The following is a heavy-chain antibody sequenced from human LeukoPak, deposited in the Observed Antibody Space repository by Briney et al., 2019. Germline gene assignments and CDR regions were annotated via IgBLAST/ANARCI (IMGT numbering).Heavy chain of an antibody. CDR3: AKDRPNYYGSSGHYYRRDGDS. CDR2: LIRFCVVT. D-gene: IGHD3-22*01. CDR1: GFIFFTHA. J-gene: IGHJ5*01. Sequence: PGGALRLSCAAPGFIFFTHAMRWVRPAPGKGVWWVSPLIRFCVVTYYVGSVKGRFTISRVNSKNTLYLQMDNLRAEDTAIYYCAKDRPNYYGSSGHYYRRDGDSWGQGALVTVSS. V-gene: IGHV3-23*01.